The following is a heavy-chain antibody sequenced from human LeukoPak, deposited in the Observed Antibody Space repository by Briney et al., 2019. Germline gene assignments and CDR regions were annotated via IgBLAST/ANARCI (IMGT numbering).Heavy chain of an antibody. CDR2: ISSDGSNK. D-gene: IGHD2-21*01. Sequence: PGRSLRLSCAASGFSLSDYGMHWIRQAPGKGLEWVAFISSDGSNKYYADSVKRRFTISRDNYNNTSHLQINSMNAEDTALYSCAKVRDCGGDCLDYWGQGTLVTVSS. V-gene: IGHV3-30*18. CDR3: AKVRDCGGDCLDY. J-gene: IGHJ4*02. CDR1: GFSLSDYG.